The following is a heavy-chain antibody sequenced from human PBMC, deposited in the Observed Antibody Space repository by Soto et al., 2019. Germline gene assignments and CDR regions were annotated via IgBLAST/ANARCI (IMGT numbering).Heavy chain of an antibody. Sequence: QVQLQESGPGLVKPSETLSLTFTVSGDSISSYYWSWIRQPPAKGLEWIGYISYSGSTNYNPSLKSRVTISVDTSKNQFSLKLSSVTAADTAVYYCAKESRWSGYFDLWGRGTVVTVSS. CDR1: GDSISSYY. CDR3: AKESRWSGYFDL. V-gene: IGHV4-59*01. D-gene: IGHD2-15*01. CDR2: ISYSGST. J-gene: IGHJ2*01.